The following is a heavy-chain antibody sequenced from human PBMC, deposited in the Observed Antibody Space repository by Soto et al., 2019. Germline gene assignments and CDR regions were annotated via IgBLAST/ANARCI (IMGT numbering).Heavy chain of an antibody. CDR1: GHTFTSYY. V-gene: IGHV1-46*01. D-gene: IGHD1-26*01. Sequence: ASVKVSCKASGHTFTSYYMHWVRQAPGQGLEWMGIINPSGGSTSYAQKFQGRVTMTRETSTSTVYMELSSLRSEDTAVYYCARDEVGATTSFDYWGQGTLVTVSS. CDR3: ARDEVGATTSFDY. J-gene: IGHJ4*02. CDR2: INPSGGST.